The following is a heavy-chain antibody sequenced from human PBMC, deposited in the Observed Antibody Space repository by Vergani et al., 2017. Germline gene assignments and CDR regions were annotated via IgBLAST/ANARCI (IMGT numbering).Heavy chain of an antibody. CDR2: IIPIFGTA. Sequence: QVQLVQSGAEVKKPGSSVKVSCKASGGTFSSYAISWVRQAPGQGLEWMGGIIPIFGTANYAQKFQGRVTITADESTSTAYMELSSLRSEDTALYYCARDPRFRLNDAFDIWGQGTMVTVSS. CDR3: ARDPRFRLNDAFDI. J-gene: IGHJ3*02. V-gene: IGHV1-69*01. D-gene: IGHD3-9*01. CDR1: GGTFSSYA.